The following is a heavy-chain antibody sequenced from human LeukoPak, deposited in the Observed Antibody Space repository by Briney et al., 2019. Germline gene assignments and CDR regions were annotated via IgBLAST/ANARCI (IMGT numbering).Heavy chain of an antibody. J-gene: IGHJ4*02. V-gene: IGHV3-53*05. CDR3: AKEGDIVAAGTILDY. D-gene: IGHD6-13*01. CDR1: GFTVSSNY. CDR2: IYSGGST. Sequence: PGGSLRLSGAASGFTVSSNYMSWVRQAPGKGLEWVSVIYSGGSTYYADSVKGRFTISRDNSKNTLYLQMNSLRAEDTALYYCAKEGDIVAAGTILDYWGQGTLLTVSS.